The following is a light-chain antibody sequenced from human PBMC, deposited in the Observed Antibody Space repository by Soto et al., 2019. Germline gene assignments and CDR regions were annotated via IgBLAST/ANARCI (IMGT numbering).Light chain of an antibody. CDR2: ATS. CDR1: QSISSY. CDR3: QQSYSTLFT. V-gene: IGKV1-39*01. J-gene: IGKJ3*01. Sequence: DIQMTQSPSSLSASVGDRVTITCRASQSISSYLNWYQQKPGKAPKLLLFATSSLQSGVPSRFSGSGSGTDFTLTISSLQPEDFATYYWQQSYSTLFTFGPGTKVDIK.